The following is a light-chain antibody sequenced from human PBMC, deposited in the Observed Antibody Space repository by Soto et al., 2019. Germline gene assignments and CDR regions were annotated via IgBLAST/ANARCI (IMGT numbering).Light chain of an antibody. CDR2: EVS. CDR1: SSDVGGYNY. Sequence: QSALAQPAYVSGSPGQSITISCTGTSSDVGGYNYVSWYQQHPDKAPKLMIYEVSNRPSGVSNRFSGSKSGNTASLTISGLQSEDEGNYYCSSYTRGSTLVFGGGTQLTVL. J-gene: IGLJ3*02. V-gene: IGLV2-14*01. CDR3: SSYTRGSTLV.